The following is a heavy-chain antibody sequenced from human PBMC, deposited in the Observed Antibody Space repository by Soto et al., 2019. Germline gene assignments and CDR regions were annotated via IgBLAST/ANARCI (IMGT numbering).Heavy chain of an antibody. CDR1: GFTFSTSA. Sequence: QMPLVQSGPEVKKPGTSVKVSCKASGFTFSTSAMPWARQTLEQRLQWIGWIVVGSGHINYAQRFHEKVTLTRDMSTGTVYIVVNGVRSVDSAVYYCAATIMAGGGSGYYGLDVGGQGTTVTVYS. J-gene: IGHJ6*02. CDR2: IVVGSGHI. D-gene: IGHD3-16*01. CDR3: AATIMAGGGSGYYGLDV. V-gene: IGHV1-58*02.